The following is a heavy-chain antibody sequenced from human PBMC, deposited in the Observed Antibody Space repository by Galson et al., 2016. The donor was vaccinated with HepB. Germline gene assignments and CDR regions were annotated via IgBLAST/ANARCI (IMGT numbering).Heavy chain of an antibody. CDR2: ISYSGTT. CDR3: TRGAKGVVGAADS. CDR1: GGSLSSFY. D-gene: IGHD2-21*01. V-gene: IGHV4-59*01. Sequence: SETLSLTCTVSGGSLSSFYWSWIRQPPGKELEWIGYISYSGTTNYNPSLQSRVSISIDTSQNQFSLKLSSVTAADSAVYYCTRGAKGVVGAADSWGLGTLVIVSS. J-gene: IGHJ4*02.